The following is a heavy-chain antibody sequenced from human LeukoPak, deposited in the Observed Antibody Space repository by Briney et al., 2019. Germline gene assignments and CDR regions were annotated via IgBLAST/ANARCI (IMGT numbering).Heavy chain of an antibody. CDR1: RGSISSSSYY. CDR2: IYYSGST. D-gene: IGHD1-26*01. J-gene: IGHJ4*02. V-gene: IGHV4-39*01. Sequence: SETLSLTCTVSRGSISSSSYYWGWIRQPPGKGLEWIGSIYYSGSTYYNPSLKSRVTISVDTSKNQFSLKLSSVTAADTAVYYCARQREGATYYWGQGTLVTVSS. CDR3: ARQREGATYY.